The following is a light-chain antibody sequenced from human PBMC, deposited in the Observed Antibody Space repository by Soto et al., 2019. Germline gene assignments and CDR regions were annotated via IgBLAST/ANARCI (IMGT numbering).Light chain of an antibody. CDR3: EQYGSVPLT. CDR1: QSVSTSY. J-gene: IGKJ4*01. CDR2: GAS. Sequence: EIVLPQSPGTLSLSQGERATLSCRASQSVSTSYLAWYQQKPGQAPRLLIYGASSRATGIPDRFSGSGSGADFTLTISRLEPEDFAVDYCEQYGSVPLTFGGGTKVEIK. V-gene: IGKV3-20*01.